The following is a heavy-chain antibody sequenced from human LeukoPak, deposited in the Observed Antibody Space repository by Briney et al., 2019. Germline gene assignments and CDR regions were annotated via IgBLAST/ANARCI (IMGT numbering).Heavy chain of an antibody. CDR2: INHSGGT. CDR3: ARLSDYGHYLNWFDP. D-gene: IGHD4-17*01. CDR1: GGAFSGYY. V-gene: IGHV4-34*01. J-gene: IGHJ5*02. Sequence: PSETLSLTCAVYGGAFSGYYWSWVRQPPGKGLEWIGEINHSGGTNYNPSLKSRVTISVDTSKNQFSLKLNSVTAADTAVYYCARLSDYGHYLNWFDPWGQGTLVIVSS.